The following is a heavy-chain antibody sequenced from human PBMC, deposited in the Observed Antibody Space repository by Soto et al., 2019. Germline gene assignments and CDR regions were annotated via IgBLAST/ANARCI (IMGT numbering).Heavy chain of an antibody. CDR3: VRDKSPYSSGWHNRHFDY. V-gene: IGHV3-30-3*01. J-gene: IGHJ4*02. Sequence: QVQLVESGGGVVQPGRSLRLSCVASGFTFSSYAMHWVRQAPGKGLEWVAVISYDGSNKYYADSVKGRFTISRDNSKTLYLQMNSLRAGDTSVYYCVRDKSPYSSGWHNRHFDYRGQGTLVTVSS. D-gene: IGHD6-19*01. CDR1: GFTFSSYA. CDR2: ISYDGSNK.